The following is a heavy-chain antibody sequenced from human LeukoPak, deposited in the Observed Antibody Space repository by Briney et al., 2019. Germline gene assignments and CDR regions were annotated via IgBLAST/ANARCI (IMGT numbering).Heavy chain of an antibody. V-gene: IGHV3-21*01. CDR2: ISSSSSYI. CDR3: ARERGFYGAQYYFDY. D-gene: IGHD4-17*01. CDR1: GFTFSSYA. J-gene: IGHJ4*02. Sequence: PGGSLRLSCAASGFTFSSYAMSWVRQAPGKGLEWVSSISSSSSYIYYADSVKGRFTISRDNAKNSLYLQMNSLRAEDTAVYYCARERGFYGAQYYFDYWGQGTLVTVSS.